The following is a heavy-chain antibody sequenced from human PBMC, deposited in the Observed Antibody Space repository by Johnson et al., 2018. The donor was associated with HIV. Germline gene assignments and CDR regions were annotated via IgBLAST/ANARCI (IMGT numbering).Heavy chain of an antibody. V-gene: IGHV3-13*01. J-gene: IGHJ3*02. CDR1: GFTFSSYD. Sequence: VQLVESGGGLVKPGGSLRLSCAASGFTFSSYDMHWVRQATGKGLEWVSAIGTAGDTYYADSVKGRFTISRDNAKNSLYLQLNSLRAEDTAVYYCAFRRNWNYGDVFDIWGQGTMVTVSS. D-gene: IGHD1-7*01. CDR3: AFRRNWNYGDVFDI. CDR2: IGTAGDT.